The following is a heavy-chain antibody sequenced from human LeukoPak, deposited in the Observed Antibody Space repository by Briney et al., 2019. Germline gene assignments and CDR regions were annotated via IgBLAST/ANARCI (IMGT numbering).Heavy chain of an antibody. V-gene: IGHV5-51*01. CDR3: ARQYSSGWFGGFEGAY. CDR2: IYPGDSDS. Sequence: GESLKISCKGSGYSFTSYWIAWVRQMPGKGLEWMGIIYPGDSDSRYSPSFQGQVTISADKSISTAYLQWSSLKASDTAMYYCARQYSSGWFGGFEGAYWGQGTLVTVSS. CDR1: GYSFTSYW. J-gene: IGHJ4*02. D-gene: IGHD6-19*01.